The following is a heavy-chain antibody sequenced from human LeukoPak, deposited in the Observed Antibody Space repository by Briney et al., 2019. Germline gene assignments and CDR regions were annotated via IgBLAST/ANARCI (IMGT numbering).Heavy chain of an antibody. CDR1: GFTFSTYW. CDR2: IKSKTDGGTT. V-gene: IGHV3-15*01. D-gene: IGHD1-14*01. CDR3: AKDPGYNTPGYYMDV. Sequence: KPGGSLRLSCAASGFTFSTYWMSWVRQAPGKGLEWVGRIKSKTDGGTTDYAAPVKGRFTISRDDSKNTLYLQMNSLRTEDTAVYYCAKDPGYNTPGYYMDVWGRGTTVTVSS. J-gene: IGHJ6*03.